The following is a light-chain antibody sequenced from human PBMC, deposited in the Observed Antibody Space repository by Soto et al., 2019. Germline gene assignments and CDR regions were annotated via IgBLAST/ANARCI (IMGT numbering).Light chain of an antibody. CDR2: DAS. V-gene: IGKV1-39*01. J-gene: IGKJ1*01. CDR3: LQDYNYPRT. CDR1: QTISTY. Sequence: DIQMTQSPSSLSASVGDRVTITCRASQTISTYLNWYQQKPGKAPRLLIYDASSLLSGVPSRFSGSGSGTDFTLTIASLQPEDFATYYCLQDYNYPRTFGQGTKVDIK.